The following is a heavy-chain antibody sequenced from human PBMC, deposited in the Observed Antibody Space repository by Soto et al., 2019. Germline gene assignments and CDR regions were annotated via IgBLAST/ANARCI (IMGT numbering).Heavy chain of an antibody. CDR1: GFTFSSYA. CDR3: ATSGDNYNVLDY. D-gene: IGHD3-10*02. J-gene: IGHJ4*02. Sequence: GGSLRLSCAASGFTFSSYAMHWVRQAPGKGLEWVAVISYDGSNKYYADSVKGRVTISRDNSKNTLYLQMNSLRAEDTAVYYCATSGDNYNVLDYWGPGTPVTVSS. V-gene: IGHV3-30-3*01. CDR2: ISYDGSNK.